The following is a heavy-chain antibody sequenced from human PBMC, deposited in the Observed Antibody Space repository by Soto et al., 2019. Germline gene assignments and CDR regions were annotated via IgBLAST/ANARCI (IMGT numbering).Heavy chain of an antibody. Sequence: EVQLVESGGGLAQPGESLRLSCTSSVLTLSSYWMHWVRQAPGKGLVWVARVNSDGTSTAYADSVKGRFTISRDHAKNSLYREMSGLRDEYAAVSHCVAARRDVDYWGRGTLVTVSS. CDR2: VNSDGTST. J-gene: IGHJ4*02. D-gene: IGHD6-6*01. CDR1: VLTLSSYW. V-gene: IGHV3-74*01. CDR3: VAARRDVDY.